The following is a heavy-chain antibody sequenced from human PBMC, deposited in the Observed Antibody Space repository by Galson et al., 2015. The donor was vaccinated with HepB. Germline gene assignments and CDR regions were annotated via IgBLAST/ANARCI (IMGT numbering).Heavy chain of an antibody. CDR2: IYSGGST. D-gene: IGHD3-9*01. V-gene: IGHV3-53*04. CDR1: GFTVSSNY. J-gene: IGHJ4*02. Sequence: SLRLSCAASGFTVSSNYMSWVRQAPGKGLEWVSVIYSGGSTYYADSVKGRSTISRHNSKNTLYLQMNSLRAEDTAVYYCARFYADDFDWPLDYWGQGTLVTVSS. CDR3: ARFYADDFDWPLDY.